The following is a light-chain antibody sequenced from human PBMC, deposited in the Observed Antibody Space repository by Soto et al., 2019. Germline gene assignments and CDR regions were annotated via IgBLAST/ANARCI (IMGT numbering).Light chain of an antibody. V-gene: IGLV2-11*01. CDR1: SSDVGGYNY. Sequence: QSALTQPRSVSGSPGQSVTISCTGISSDVGGYNYVSWYQQHPGKAPKLMIYDVSKRPSGVPDRFSGSKSGNTASLTISGLQAEDEADYYCCSYAGSYTSGYVFGTGTKVTVL. CDR2: DVS. CDR3: CSYAGSYTSGYV. J-gene: IGLJ1*01.